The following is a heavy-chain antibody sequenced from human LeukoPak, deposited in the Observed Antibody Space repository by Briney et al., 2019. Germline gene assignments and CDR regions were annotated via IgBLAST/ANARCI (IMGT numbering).Heavy chain of an antibody. CDR2: IYYSGST. V-gene: IGHV4-31*03. Sequence: PSETLSLTCTVSGGSISSGGYYWSWIRQHPEKGLEWIGYIYYSGSTYYNPSLKSRVTISVDTSKNQFSLKLSSVTAADTAVYYCARVAALGDYFDYWGQGTLVTVSS. CDR3: ARVAALGDYFDY. J-gene: IGHJ4*02. CDR1: GGSISSGGYY. D-gene: IGHD3-16*01.